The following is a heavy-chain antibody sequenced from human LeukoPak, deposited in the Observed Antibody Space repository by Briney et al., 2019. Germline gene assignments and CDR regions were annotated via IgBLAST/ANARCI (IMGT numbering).Heavy chain of an antibody. CDR1: GFTFSSYT. Sequence: GGSLRLSCAASGFTFSSYTMHWVRQAPGKGLEWVSYISSSSSTIYYADSVKGRFTISRDNAKNSLYLQMNSLRAEDTAVYYCARDRYDFWSGYSPYFDYWGQGTLVTVSS. J-gene: IGHJ4*02. V-gene: IGHV3-48*01. CDR2: ISSSSSTI. D-gene: IGHD3-3*01. CDR3: ARDRYDFWSGYSPYFDY.